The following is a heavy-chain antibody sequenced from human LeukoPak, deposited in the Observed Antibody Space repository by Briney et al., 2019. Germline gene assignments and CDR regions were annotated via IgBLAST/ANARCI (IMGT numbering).Heavy chain of an antibody. J-gene: IGHJ4*02. D-gene: IGHD2-15*01. CDR2: ITPNSGGT. CDR1: GYTFTTYN. V-gene: IGHV1-2*02. Sequence: GASVKVSCKASGYTFTTYNIHWVRQAPGQGLEWMGWITPNSGGTNYAQKFQGRVIMTRDTSISTAYMELSRLRSDDTAAYSCARGRGGGYFDFWGQETLVTVSS. CDR3: ARGRGGGYFDF.